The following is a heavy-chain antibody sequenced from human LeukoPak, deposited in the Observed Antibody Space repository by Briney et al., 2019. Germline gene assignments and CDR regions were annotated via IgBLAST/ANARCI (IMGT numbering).Heavy chain of an antibody. Sequence: GGSLRLSCAASGFTFGDYAMHWVRQAPGKGVEWVSLIRGDGRTTFYAGSVKGRFTISRDNSKNSLYLQMSSLRGEDTAMYYCAKDAVAGTWLHYWGQGTLVTVSS. V-gene: IGHV3-43*02. CDR1: GFTFGDYA. D-gene: IGHD6-19*01. CDR2: IRGDGRTT. CDR3: AKDAVAGTWLHY. J-gene: IGHJ4*02.